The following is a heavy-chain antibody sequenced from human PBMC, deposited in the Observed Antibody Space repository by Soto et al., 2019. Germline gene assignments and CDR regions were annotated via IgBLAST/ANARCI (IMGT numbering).Heavy chain of an antibody. CDR1: GDSITSNVR. CDR3: ARRFGRCFDY. CDR2: ISQSGGT. J-gene: IGHJ4*02. V-gene: IGHV4-4*02. D-gene: IGHD1-26*01. Sequence: SETLSLTCAVSGDSITSNVRWNWVRQPPGKGLEWIGEISQSGGTNYNPSLKSRVTISVDKSTNQFSLKVTSVTAADTAVYYCARRFGRCFDYRGQGTLVPVSA.